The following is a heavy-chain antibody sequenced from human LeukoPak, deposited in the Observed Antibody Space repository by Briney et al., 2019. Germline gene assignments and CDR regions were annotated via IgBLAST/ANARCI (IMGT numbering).Heavy chain of an antibody. V-gene: IGHV3-33*06. CDR1: GFAFNTYA. D-gene: IGHD3-22*01. CDR3: AKGPAYYYESSGYYYWDY. Sequence: GGSLRLSCAASGFAFNTYAMHWVRQAPGQGLEWVALIWQDGSHKFYSNSVRGQFTISRDNSKNTLYLQMNSLRAEDTAVYYCAKGPAYYYESSGYYYWDYWGQGTLVTVSS. J-gene: IGHJ4*02. CDR2: IWQDGSHK.